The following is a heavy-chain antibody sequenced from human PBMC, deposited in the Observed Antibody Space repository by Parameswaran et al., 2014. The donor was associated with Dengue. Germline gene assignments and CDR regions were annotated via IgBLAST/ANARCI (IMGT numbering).Heavy chain of an antibody. CDR3: ARDGVVVVPAAKDYYYGMDV. Sequence: VRQMPGKGLVWMGGIMPLFATTNYAQNFQDRLTITADDSTSTAYMELSSLRSEDTAVYYCARDGVVVVPAAKDYYYGMDVWGQGTTVTVSS. D-gene: IGHD2-2*01. CDR2: IMPLFATT. V-gene: IGHV1-69*01. J-gene: IGHJ6*02.